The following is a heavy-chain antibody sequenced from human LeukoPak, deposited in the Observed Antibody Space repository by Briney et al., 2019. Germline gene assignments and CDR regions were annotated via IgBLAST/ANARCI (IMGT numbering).Heavy chain of an antibody. CDR1: GGSFSGYY. V-gene: IGHV4-34*01. D-gene: IGHD6-6*01. J-gene: IGHJ5*02. CDR3: ARGGVRIAARPHTWFDP. Sequence: PSETLSLTCAVYGGSFSGYYWSWIRQPPGKGLEWIGEINHSGSTNYNPSLKSRVTISVDTSKNQFSLKLSSVTAADTAVYYCARGGVRIAARPHTWFDPWGQGTLVTVSS. CDR2: INHSGST.